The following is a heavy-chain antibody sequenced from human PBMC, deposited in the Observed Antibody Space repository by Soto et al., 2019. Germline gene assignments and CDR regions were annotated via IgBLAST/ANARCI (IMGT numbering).Heavy chain of an antibody. Sequence: GASVKVSCKASGGTFSSYTISWVRQAPGKGLEWMGGFDPEDGETIYAQKFQGRVTMTEDTSTDTAYMELSSLRSEDTAVYYCATDRVRGGYCSGGSCYLGGGYVWGQGTTVTVSS. CDR2: FDPEDGET. CDR3: ATDRVRGGYCSGGSCYLGGGYV. CDR1: GGTFSSYT. V-gene: IGHV1-24*01. J-gene: IGHJ6*02. D-gene: IGHD2-15*01.